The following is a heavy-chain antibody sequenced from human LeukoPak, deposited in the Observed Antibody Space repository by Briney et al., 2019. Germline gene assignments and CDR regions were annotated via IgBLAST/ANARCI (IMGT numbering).Heavy chain of an antibody. Sequence: GGSLRLSCAASGFTFSSYAMSWVRQAPGKGLEWVSAISGSGGSTYYEDSVKGRFTISRDNSKNTLYLQMNSLRAEDTAVYYCAKDGPIAVAGPLGDYWGQGTLVTVSS. D-gene: IGHD6-19*01. V-gene: IGHV3-23*01. CDR2: ISGSGGST. CDR3: AKDGPIAVAGPLGDY. CDR1: GFTFSSYA. J-gene: IGHJ4*02.